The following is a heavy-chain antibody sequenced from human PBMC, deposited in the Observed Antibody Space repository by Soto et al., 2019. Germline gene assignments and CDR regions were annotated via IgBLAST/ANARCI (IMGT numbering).Heavy chain of an antibody. CDR3: ARQGASGGWYKGDFDY. CDR2: IYYSGST. CDR1: GGSISSSSYY. D-gene: IGHD6-19*01. V-gene: IGHV4-39*01. J-gene: IGHJ4*02. Sequence: PSDTLSLTCTVSGGSISSSSYYWGWIRQPPGKGLEWIGSIYYSGSTYYNPSLKSRVTISVDTSKNQFSLKLSSVTAADTAVYYCARQGASGGWYKGDFDYWGQGTLVTVSS.